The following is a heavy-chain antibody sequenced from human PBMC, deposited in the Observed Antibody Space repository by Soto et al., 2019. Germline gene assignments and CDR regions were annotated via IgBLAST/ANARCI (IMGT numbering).Heavy chain of an antibody. CDR2: ISGSGASS. CDR1: GFTFSSYA. V-gene: IGHV3-23*01. J-gene: IGHJ1*01. CDR3: AKDHYYVSSPSDYFQH. Sequence: GGSLRLSCAASGFTFSSYAMSWVRQAPGKGLGWVSAISGSGASSDYAGSVKGRLTRSRDSSKTTLYLRMNSVRAEDTAVYYCAKDHYYVSSPSDYFQHWRQRTLVTVSS. D-gene: IGHD3-22*01.